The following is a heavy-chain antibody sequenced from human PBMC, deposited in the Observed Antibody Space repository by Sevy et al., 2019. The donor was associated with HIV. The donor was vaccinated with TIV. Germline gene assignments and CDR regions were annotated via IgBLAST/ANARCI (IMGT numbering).Heavy chain of an antibody. CDR3: AKDINRGCDGVNCYSYYYYFYGLDV. D-gene: IGHD2-21*01. CDR1: GFPFNDHA. Sequence: GGSLRLSCAASGFPFNDHAMHWVRQVPGKGLEWVSGVSWNSRNIGYADSVKGRFSISSDNARHFLYLEMNSLRPEETAFYYCAKDINRGCDGVNCYSYYYYFYGLDVWGQGTTVTVSS. CDR2: VSWNSRNI. V-gene: IGHV3-9*01. J-gene: IGHJ6*02.